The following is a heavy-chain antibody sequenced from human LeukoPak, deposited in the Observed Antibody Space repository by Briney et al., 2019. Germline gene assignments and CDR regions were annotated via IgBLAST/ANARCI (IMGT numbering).Heavy chain of an antibody. J-gene: IGHJ5*02. CDR3: AAEYSSNWFDP. CDR1: GFTFSRHD. Sequence: PGGSLRLSCAASGFTFSRHDMNWVRQAPGKGLVWVTRIDTDGSSATYADSVTGRFTVSRDNAKNTLYLQMNSLRAEDTAVYYCAAEYSSNWFDPWGQGTLVTVSS. V-gene: IGHV3-74*01. CDR2: IDTDGSSA. D-gene: IGHD6-13*01.